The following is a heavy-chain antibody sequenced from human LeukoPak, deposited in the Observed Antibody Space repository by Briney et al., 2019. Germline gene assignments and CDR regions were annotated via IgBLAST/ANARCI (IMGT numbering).Heavy chain of an antibody. CDR3: ARGLGYCSSTSCYNEFDY. CDR2: ISHSGSTI. V-gene: IGHV3-11*04. D-gene: IGHD2-2*02. CDR1: GYMFSDYY. J-gene: IGHJ4*02. Sequence: GGSLRLSWAASGYMFSDYYMSWIRQAQEKGLEWLSYISHSGSTIYYADSVKGRFTISRDNSKNTLYLQMNSLRAEDTAVYYCARGLGYCSSTSCYNEFDYWGQGTLVTVSS.